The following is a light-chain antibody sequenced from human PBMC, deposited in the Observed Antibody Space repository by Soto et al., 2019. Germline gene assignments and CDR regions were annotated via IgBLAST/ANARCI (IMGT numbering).Light chain of an antibody. J-gene: IGLJ3*02. V-gene: IGLV4-60*03. CDR3: ETWDSTTRV. CDR1: SGHSNSI. Sequence: QPVLTQSSSASASLGSSVKFTCTLSSGHSNSIIAWHQQQPGKAPRYLMNLEGGGSYNKGSGVPDRFSGSSSGADRYLTISNLQPEDEADYYCETWDSTTRVFGGGTKVTVL. CDR2: LEGGGSY.